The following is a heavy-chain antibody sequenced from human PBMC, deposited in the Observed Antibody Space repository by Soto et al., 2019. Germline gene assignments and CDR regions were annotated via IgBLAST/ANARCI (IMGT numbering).Heavy chain of an antibody. V-gene: IGHV3-23*01. CDR3: AKDVSGSYQPTFFDY. D-gene: IGHD1-26*01. CDR2: VSGDTGST. J-gene: IGHJ4*02. CDR1: GITFSSYA. Sequence: EVQLLESGGGLVQPGGSLRLSCAVSGITFSSYAMSWVRRAPGKGLEWVSGVSGDTGSTFYADSVKGRCIVSRDNSKNNLYLNMNSLRADDTAVYYCAKDVSGSYQPTFFDYWGQGTLVTVSS.